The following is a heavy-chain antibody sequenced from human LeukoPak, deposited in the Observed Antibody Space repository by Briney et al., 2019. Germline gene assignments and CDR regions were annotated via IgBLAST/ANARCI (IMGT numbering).Heavy chain of an antibody. J-gene: IGHJ3*02. Sequence: ASVKVSCKASGYTFTSHDINWVRQATGQGLEWMGWMNPNSGNTGYAQKFQGRVTITRNNSISTVYMELSSLRSEDTAAYYCARRLGLRWDLQAFDIWGQGTMVTVPS. D-gene: IGHD4-23*01. CDR2: MNPNSGNT. CDR3: ARRLGLRWDLQAFDI. V-gene: IGHV1-8*03. CDR1: GYTFTSHD.